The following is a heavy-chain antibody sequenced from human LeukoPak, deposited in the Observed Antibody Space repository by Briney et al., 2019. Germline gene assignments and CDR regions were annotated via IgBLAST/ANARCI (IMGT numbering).Heavy chain of an antibody. V-gene: IGHV4-34*01. CDR3: ATLGEYYDSSGYYYN. Sequence: SETLSLTCAVYGGSFSGYYWSWIRQPPGKGLEWIGEINHSGSTYYNPSLKSRVTTSVDSSKNQFSLKLTSVTAADTAVYYCATLGEYYDSSGYYYNWGQGTLVTVSS. D-gene: IGHD3-22*01. J-gene: IGHJ4*02. CDR2: INHSGST. CDR1: GGSFSGYY.